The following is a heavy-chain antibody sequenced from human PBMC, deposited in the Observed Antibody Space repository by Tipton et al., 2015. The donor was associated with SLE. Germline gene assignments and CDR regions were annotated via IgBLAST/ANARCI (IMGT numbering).Heavy chain of an antibody. CDR2: IRYDGSNK. V-gene: IGHV3-30*02. J-gene: IGHJ4*02. D-gene: IGHD3-16*02. Sequence: SLRLSCAASGFTFSSYGMHWVRQAPGKGLEWVAFIRYDGSNKYYADSVKGRFTISRDNSKNTLYLQMNSLRAEDTAVYYCAKDDWRDGSLWGSYRPFDYWGQGTLVTVSS. CDR1: GFTFSSYG. CDR3: AKDDWRDGSLWGSYRPFDY.